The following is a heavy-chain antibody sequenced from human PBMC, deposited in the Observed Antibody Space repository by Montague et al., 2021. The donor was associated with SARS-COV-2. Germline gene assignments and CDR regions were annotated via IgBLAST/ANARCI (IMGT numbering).Heavy chain of an antibody. V-gene: IGHV4-39*07. J-gene: IGHJ6*02. D-gene: IGHD4-17*01. CDR2: IYYSGST. CDR3: ARDYGDYGSGYYYGMDV. CDR1: GGSISSSSYY. Sequence: SETLSLTCTVSGGSISSSSYYWGWIRQPPGKGLEWIGSIYYSGSTYYNPSLKRRVTISVDTSKNQFSLKLSSVTAADTAVYYCARDYGDYGSGYYYGMDVWGQGTTVTVSS.